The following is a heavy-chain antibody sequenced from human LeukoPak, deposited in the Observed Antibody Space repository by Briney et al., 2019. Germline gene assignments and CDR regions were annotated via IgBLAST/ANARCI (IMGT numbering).Heavy chain of an antibody. CDR3: AKRGSGYNHFDY. Sequence: PGGSLRLSCAASGFTISSYGMTWVRQAPGKGLEWVSGISGSGGSTYYADSVKGRFTISRDNSKNTLYLQMNSLRAEDTAVYYCAKRGSGYNHFDYWGQGTLVTVSS. CDR2: ISGSGGST. V-gene: IGHV3-23*01. D-gene: IGHD3-3*01. CDR1: GFTISSYG. J-gene: IGHJ4*02.